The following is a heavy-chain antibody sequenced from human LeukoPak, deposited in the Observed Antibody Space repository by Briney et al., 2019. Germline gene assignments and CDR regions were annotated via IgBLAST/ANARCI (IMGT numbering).Heavy chain of an antibody. Sequence: SGGSLRLSCAASGFTFSSYEMNWVRQAPGKGREWVSDISSRGSTTYYTDSVKGGFTISRDNSKNTLYLQMNRLRAEDTAVYYCARDGVLNYDSSSYYFLLVAFVIWGQGTMVSLSS. CDR2: ISSRGSTT. CDR1: GFTFSSYE. J-gene: IGHJ3*02. D-gene: IGHD3-22*01. V-gene: IGHV3-48*03. CDR3: ARDGVLNYDSSSYYFLLVAFVI.